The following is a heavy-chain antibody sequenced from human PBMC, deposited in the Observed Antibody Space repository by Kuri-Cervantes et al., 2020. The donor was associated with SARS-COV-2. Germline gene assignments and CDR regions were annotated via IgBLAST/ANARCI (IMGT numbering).Heavy chain of an antibody. CDR2: ISYDGSNK. CDR3: ARDMTFDEYGDYFYYYMDV. Sequence: GESLKISCAASGFTFSSYAMHWVRQAPGKGLEWVAVISYDGSNKYYADFVKGRFTISRDNSKNTLYLEMDGLIPEDTAVYYCARDMTFDEYGDYFYYYMDVWGKGNTVNGAS. CDR1: GFTFSSYA. D-gene: IGHD3-16*01. V-gene: IGHV3-30*04. J-gene: IGHJ6*03.